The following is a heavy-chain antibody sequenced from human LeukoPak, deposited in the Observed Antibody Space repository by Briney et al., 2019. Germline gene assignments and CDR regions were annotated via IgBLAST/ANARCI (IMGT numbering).Heavy chain of an antibody. Sequence: GASVKVSCKASGYTFTSYYMHWLRQAPGQGLEWMGIINPSGGSTSYAQKFQGRVTMTRDTSTSTVYMELSSPRSEDTAVYYCAKDPADIVVVVAATAFDYWGQGTLVTVSS. CDR1: GYTFTSYY. CDR3: AKDPADIVVVVAATAFDY. J-gene: IGHJ4*02. V-gene: IGHV1-46*01. CDR2: INPSGGST. D-gene: IGHD2-15*01.